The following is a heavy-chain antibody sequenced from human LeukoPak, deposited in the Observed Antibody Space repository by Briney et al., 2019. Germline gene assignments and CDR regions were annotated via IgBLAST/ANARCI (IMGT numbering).Heavy chain of an antibody. Sequence: GGSLRLSCAASGFTFSSYSMNWVRQAPGKGLEWVSSISSSSSYIYYTDSVKGRFTISRDNAKNSLYLQMNSLRAEDTAVYYCARGENNYGYYYFDYWGQGTLVTVSS. CDR1: GFTFSSYS. CDR3: ARGENNYGYYYFDY. V-gene: IGHV3-21*01. D-gene: IGHD5-18*01. J-gene: IGHJ4*02. CDR2: ISSSSSYI.